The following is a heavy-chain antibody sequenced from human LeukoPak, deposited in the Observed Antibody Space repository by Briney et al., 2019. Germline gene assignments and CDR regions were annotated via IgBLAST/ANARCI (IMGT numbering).Heavy chain of an antibody. CDR1: GYTFTSYD. D-gene: IGHD3-22*01. Sequence: ASVKVSCKASGYTFTSYDINWVRQATGQGLKWMGWMNPNSGNTGYAQKFQGRVTMTRNTSISTAYMELSSLRSEDTAVYYCARVAPYDSSGYYLLDDYWGQGTLVTVSS. J-gene: IGHJ4*02. V-gene: IGHV1-8*01. CDR2: MNPNSGNT. CDR3: ARVAPYDSSGYYLLDDY.